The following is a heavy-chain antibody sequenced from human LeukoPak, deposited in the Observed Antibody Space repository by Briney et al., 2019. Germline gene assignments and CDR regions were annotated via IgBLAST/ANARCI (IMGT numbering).Heavy chain of an antibody. J-gene: IGHJ3*02. CDR3: ARDDSGSYYAFDAFDI. D-gene: IGHD1-26*01. V-gene: IGHV4-4*07. CDR1: GGSISSYY. Sequence: SETLSLTCTVSGGSISSYYWSWIRQPAGKGLEWIGRIYTSGSTNYDPSLKSRVTMSVDTSKNQFSLKLSSVTAADTAVYYCARDDSGSYYAFDAFDIWGQGTMVTVSS. CDR2: IYTSGST.